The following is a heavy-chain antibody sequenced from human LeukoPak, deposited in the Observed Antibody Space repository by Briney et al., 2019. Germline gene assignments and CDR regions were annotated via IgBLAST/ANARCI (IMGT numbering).Heavy chain of an antibody. CDR1: GFTFDDYT. CDR2: ISWDGGST. J-gene: IGHJ4*02. V-gene: IGHV3-43*01. CDR3: AKEYYYDSSGYYXDQXNXXXXFDY. Sequence: GGSLRLSCAASGFTFDDYTMHWVRQAPGKGLEWVSLISWDGGSTYYADSVKGRFTISRDNSKNSLYLQMNSLRTEDTALYYCAKEYYYDSSGYYXDQXNXXXXFDYWGQGTLVTVS. D-gene: IGHD3-22*01.